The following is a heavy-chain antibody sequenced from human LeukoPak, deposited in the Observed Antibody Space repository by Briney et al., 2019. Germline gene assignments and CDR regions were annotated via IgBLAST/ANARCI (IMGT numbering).Heavy chain of an antibody. CDR3: AMKAVPRPRLHDAFDF. V-gene: IGHV3-30*04. CDR2: ISYDGSNK. D-gene: IGHD5-24*01. CDR1: EFTFSNHA. J-gene: IGHJ3*01. Sequence: GRSLRLSCAASEFTFSNHAMHWVRQAPGKGLEWLAVISYDGSNKYYSDSVKGRLTISRDNSKNTLYLQMNSLRADDTAVYYCAMKAVPRPRLHDAFDFWGQGTVVSVSS.